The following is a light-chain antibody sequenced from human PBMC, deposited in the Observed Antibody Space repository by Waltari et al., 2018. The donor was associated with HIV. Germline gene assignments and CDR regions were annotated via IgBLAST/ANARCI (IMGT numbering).Light chain of an antibody. CDR1: SGSIASSY. Sequence: NFVLTQPHSVSESPGKTVAISCTRSSGSIASSYVQWYQQRPGSAPPTVIYAANQRPSGVPDRFSGSIDSSSNSASLTISGLKPEDEADYYCQSYDRTNVLFGGGSKLTVL. V-gene: IGLV6-57*04. CDR2: AAN. CDR3: QSYDRTNVL. J-gene: IGLJ2*01.